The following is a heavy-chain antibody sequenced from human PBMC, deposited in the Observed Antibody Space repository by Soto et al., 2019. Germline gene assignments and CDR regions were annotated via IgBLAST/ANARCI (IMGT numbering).Heavy chain of an antibody. J-gene: IGHJ4*02. Sequence: HPGGSLRLSCAASGFTFSGSAMHWVRQASGKGLEWVGRIRSKANSYATAYAASVKGRFTISRDDSKNTAYLQMNSLKTEDTAVYYCTSRAYCSGGSCYNKTLDYWGQGTLVTVSS. CDR1: GFTFSGSA. D-gene: IGHD2-15*01. CDR2: IRSKANSYAT. V-gene: IGHV3-73*01. CDR3: TSRAYCSGGSCYNKTLDY.